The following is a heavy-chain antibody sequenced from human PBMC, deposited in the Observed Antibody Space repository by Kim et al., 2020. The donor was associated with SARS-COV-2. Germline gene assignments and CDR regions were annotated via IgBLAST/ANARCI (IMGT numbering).Heavy chain of an antibody. Sequence: SETLSLTCAVSGGSISSSNWWSWVRQPPGKGLEWIGEIYHSGSTNYNPSLKSRVTISVDKSKNQFSLKLSSVTAADTAVYYCARSGIVATITGSSSWYYFDYWGQGTLVTVSS. CDR3: ARSGIVATITGSSSWYYFDY. CDR2: IYHSGST. D-gene: IGHD5-12*01. CDR1: GGSISSSNW. J-gene: IGHJ4*02. V-gene: IGHV4-4*02.